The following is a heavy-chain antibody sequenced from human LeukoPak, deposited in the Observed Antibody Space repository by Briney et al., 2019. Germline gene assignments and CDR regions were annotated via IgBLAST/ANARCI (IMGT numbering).Heavy chain of an antibody. D-gene: IGHD6-25*01. J-gene: IGHJ4*02. CDR3: ARVPAAGTVNFDY. V-gene: IGHV1-2*02. Sequence: ASVKVSCKASGYTFTGYYMHWVRQAPGQGLEWMGWINPNSGGTNYAQKFQGRVTMTRDTSISTAYMELSRLRSDDTAVYYCARVPAAGTVNFDYWGQGTLVTVSS. CDR2: INPNSGGT. CDR1: GYTFTGYY.